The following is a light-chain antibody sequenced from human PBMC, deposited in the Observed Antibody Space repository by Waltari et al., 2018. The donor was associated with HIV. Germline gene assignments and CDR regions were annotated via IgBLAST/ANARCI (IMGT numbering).Light chain of an antibody. CDR3: QSYDSSSWV. CDR1: SSTIGAGYD. V-gene: IGLV1-40*01. Sequence: QSVLTQPPSVSGAPGQRVTISCTGSSSTIGAGYDVHWYQQVPGTAPKLLIYGNSNRPSGVPDRFSGSKSGTSASLAITGLQAEDEADYYCQSYDSSSWVFGGGTKLTVL. J-gene: IGLJ3*02. CDR2: GNS.